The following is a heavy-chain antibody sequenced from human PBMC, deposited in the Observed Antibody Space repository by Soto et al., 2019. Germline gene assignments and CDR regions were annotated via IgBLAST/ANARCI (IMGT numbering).Heavy chain of an antibody. CDR3: VQTTGWPGFDF. CDR2: IYGGGTT. D-gene: IGHD6-19*01. V-gene: IGHV3-53*01. Sequence: GGALRLSCAASGFAVSSKYMTWVRQAPGKGLEWVSVIYGGGTTYYADSVKGRFTISRDTSKNTLYLQMNSLRAEDTAVYYCVQTTGWPGFDFWGQGTLVTVSS. CDR1: GFAVSSKY. J-gene: IGHJ4*02.